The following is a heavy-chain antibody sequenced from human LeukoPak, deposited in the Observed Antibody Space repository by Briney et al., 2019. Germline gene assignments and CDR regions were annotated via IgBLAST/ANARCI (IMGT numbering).Heavy chain of an antibody. Sequence: SETLSLTCTVSGGSITHYYWSWIRQPPGRGLEWNGYIYYSATTNYNPSLKSRVTISIDASKNQFSLNLTSLTAADTAVYYCARGVPFDPWGQGTQVTVSS. CDR2: IYYSATT. CDR3: ARGVPFDP. V-gene: IGHV4-59*01. D-gene: IGHD4/OR15-4a*01. CDR1: GGSITHYY. J-gene: IGHJ5*02.